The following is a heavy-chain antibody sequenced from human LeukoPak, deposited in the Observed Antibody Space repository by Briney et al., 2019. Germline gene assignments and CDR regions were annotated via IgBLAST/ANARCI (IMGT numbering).Heavy chain of an antibody. CDR3: ARESAAAGTDY. J-gene: IGHJ4*02. V-gene: IGHV3-7*01. CDR1: GFTFSNHQ. Sequence: GGSLRLSCVGSGFTFSNHQMNWVRQAPGKGLEWVAKIKQDGGEKHYVDSVKGRFTISRDNSKNTLYLQMNSLRAEDTAVYYCARESAAAGTDYWGQGTLVTVSS. D-gene: IGHD6-13*01. CDR2: IKQDGGEK.